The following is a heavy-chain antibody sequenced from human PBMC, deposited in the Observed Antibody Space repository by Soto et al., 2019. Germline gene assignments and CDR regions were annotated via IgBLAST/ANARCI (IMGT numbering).Heavy chain of an antibody. CDR3: AKDNHYYDSSGYLDY. J-gene: IGHJ4*02. CDR2: ISGSGGST. D-gene: IGHD3-22*01. V-gene: IGHV3-23*01. CDR1: GFTFSSYA. Sequence: GGSLRLSCAASGFTFSSYAMSWVRQAPGKGLEWVSAISGSGGSTYYADSVKGRFTISRDNSKNTLYLQMNSLRAEDTAVYYCAKDNHYYDSSGYLDYWGQGTLVTVSS.